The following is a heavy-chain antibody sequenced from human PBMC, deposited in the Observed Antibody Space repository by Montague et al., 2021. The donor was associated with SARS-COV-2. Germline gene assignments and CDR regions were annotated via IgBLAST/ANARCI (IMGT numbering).Heavy chain of an antibody. CDR3: ARDSPISSGYHVYFDL. D-gene: IGHD3-22*01. Sequence: SETLSLTCTVSGGSIGSHYWSWIRQPPGKGLEWIGYVYYSGSTNYNPSLKSRVTISVDTSKSRFSLKLKSVTSADTAVYYCARDSPISSGYHVYFDLWGRGTLVTVSS. J-gene: IGHJ2*01. CDR1: GGSIGSHY. CDR2: VYYSGST. V-gene: IGHV4-59*11.